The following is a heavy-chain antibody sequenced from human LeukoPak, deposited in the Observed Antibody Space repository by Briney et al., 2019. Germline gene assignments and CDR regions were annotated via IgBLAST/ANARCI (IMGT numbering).Heavy chain of an antibody. D-gene: IGHD3-3*01. V-gene: IGHV4-61*02. Sequence: SQTLSLTCTVSGGSISSGSYYWSWIRQPAGKGLEWIGRIYTSGSTNYNPSLKSRVTISVDTSKNQFSLKLSSVTAADTAVYYCARADYDFWSGYYGGYFDLWGRGTLVTVSS. CDR1: GGSISSGSYY. CDR3: ARADYDFWSGYYGGYFDL. CDR2: IYTSGST. J-gene: IGHJ2*01.